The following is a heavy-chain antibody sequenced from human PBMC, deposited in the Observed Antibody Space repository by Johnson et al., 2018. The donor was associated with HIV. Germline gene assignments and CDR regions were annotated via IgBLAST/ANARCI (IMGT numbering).Heavy chain of an antibody. CDR1: GFTFSSYA. J-gene: IGHJ3*02. V-gene: IGHV3-30*04. D-gene: IGHD4-17*01. Sequence: QVQLVESGGGVVQPGRSLRLSCAASGFTFSSYAMHWVRQAPGKGLEWVAAISHDGSNEYYGDYVKGRFTISRDNSKNTLYLQMNSLRAEDTAVYYCARDPIRGYGDYEDDAFDIWGQGTMVTVSS. CDR2: ISHDGSNE. CDR3: ARDPIRGYGDYEDDAFDI.